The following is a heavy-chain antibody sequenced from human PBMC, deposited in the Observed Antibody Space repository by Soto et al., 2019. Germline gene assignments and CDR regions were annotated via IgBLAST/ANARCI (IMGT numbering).Heavy chain of an antibody. Sequence: SVRVSCKASGGTFSSYAISWVRQAPGQGLEWMGGIIPIFGTANYAQKFQGRVTITADESTSTAYMELSSLRSEDTAVYYCARDLYAGCSSTSCYTPNYGMDVWGQGTTVTVSS. CDR3: ARDLYAGCSSTSCYTPNYGMDV. CDR1: GGTFSSYA. J-gene: IGHJ6*02. D-gene: IGHD2-2*02. V-gene: IGHV1-69*13. CDR2: IIPIFGTA.